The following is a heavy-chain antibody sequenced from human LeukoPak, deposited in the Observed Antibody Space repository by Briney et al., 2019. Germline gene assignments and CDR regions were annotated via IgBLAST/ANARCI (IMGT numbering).Heavy chain of an antibody. CDR2: ISSSSSYI. D-gene: IGHD5-24*01. CDR3: ARDDHRDAGFDY. CDR1: GFTFSSYS. J-gene: IGHJ4*02. Sequence: GGSLRLSCAASGFTFSSYSMNWVRQAPGKGLEWVSSISSSSSYIYYADSVKGRFTISRDNAKNSLYLQMNSLRAEDTAVYYCARDDHRDAGFDYWGQGTLVTVSS. V-gene: IGHV3-21*01.